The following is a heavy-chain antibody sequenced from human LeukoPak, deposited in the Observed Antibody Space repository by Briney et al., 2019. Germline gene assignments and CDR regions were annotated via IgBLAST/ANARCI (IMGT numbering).Heavy chain of an antibody. Sequence: GRSLRLSCAASGFTFSSYAMHWVRQAPGKGLEWVAVISYDGSNKYYADSVKSRFTISRDNSKNTLYLQMNSLRAEDAAVYYCARESYDFWSGYWHYYYYGMDVWGQGTTVTVSS. D-gene: IGHD3-3*01. J-gene: IGHJ6*02. CDR3: ARESYDFWSGYWHYYYYGMDV. V-gene: IGHV3-30*04. CDR1: GFTFSSYA. CDR2: ISYDGSNK.